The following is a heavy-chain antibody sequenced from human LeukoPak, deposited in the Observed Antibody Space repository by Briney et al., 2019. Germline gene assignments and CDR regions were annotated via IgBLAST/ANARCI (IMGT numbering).Heavy chain of an antibody. CDR3: ARDHGPSTLLN. Sequence: SETLSVTCAVYGGTFSGYFWTWIRQPPGKRLEWIGEINHSGSTNYNPSLKSRVTISVDTSKNQFSLKLSSVTAADTAVYYCARDHGPSTLLNWGQGALVTVSS. D-gene: IGHD1-14*01. CDR1: GGTFSGYF. CDR2: INHSGST. V-gene: IGHV4-34*01. J-gene: IGHJ4*02.